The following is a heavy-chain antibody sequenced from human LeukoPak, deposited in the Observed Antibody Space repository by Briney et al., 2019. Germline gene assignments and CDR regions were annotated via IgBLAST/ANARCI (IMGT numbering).Heavy chain of an antibody. J-gene: IGHJ4*02. Sequence: PGGSLRLSCAASGFTFSSYAMNWVRQAPGKGLEWVSAISGSGGSTYYADSVKGRFTISRDNSKNTLYLQMNSLRAEDTAVYYCAKDPRVYSSSWSIDYWGQGTLVTVSS. CDR1: GFTFSSYA. D-gene: IGHD6-13*01. CDR3: AKDPRVYSSSWSIDY. CDR2: ISGSGGST. V-gene: IGHV3-23*01.